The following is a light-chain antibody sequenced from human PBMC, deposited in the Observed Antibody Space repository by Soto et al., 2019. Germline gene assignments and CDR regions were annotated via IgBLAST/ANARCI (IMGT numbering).Light chain of an antibody. CDR2: TTN. J-gene: IGLJ3*02. CDR1: SGSVSTDNY. V-gene: IGLV8-61*01. CDR3: VLYVGAGIWV. Sequence: QAVVTQEPALSVSPGGTVTLTCSLTSGSVSTDNYASWLQQTPGQAPRTLIYTTNSRSSGAPARFSGSVLGNKAALTITGAQAVDESVYYCVLYVGAGIWVFGVGTKLTVL.